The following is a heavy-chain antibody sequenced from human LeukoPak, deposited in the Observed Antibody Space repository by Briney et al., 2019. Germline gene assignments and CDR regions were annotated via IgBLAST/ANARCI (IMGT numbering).Heavy chain of an antibody. CDR1: GFTFSSYG. CDR2: IRYDGSDK. D-gene: IGHD2-2*01. Sequence: GGSLRLSCAASGFTFSSYGMHWVRQAPGKGLEWVAFIRYDGSDKYYAESVKGRFTISRDNSKNTVHLQMNSLRADDTAVYYCARDMGTGECSSSRCYAFDYWGQGTLVIVSS. J-gene: IGHJ4*02. CDR3: ARDMGTGECSSSRCYAFDY. V-gene: IGHV3-30*02.